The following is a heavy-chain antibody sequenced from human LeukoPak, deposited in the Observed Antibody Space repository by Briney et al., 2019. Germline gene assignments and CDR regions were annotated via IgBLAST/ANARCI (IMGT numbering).Heavy chain of an antibody. D-gene: IGHD1-26*01. V-gene: IGHV3-23*01. CDR3: AKDRTVGASYWYFDL. Sequence: GGSLRLSCVASGVTLSNYAMSWARQAPGKGREWVSGISSSGSGGNTYYADSVKGRFTISRDSSRNTLFLHMNTLRAEDTAIYYCAKDRTVGASYWYFDLWGRGTLVTVSS. CDR2: ISSSGSGGNT. CDR1: GVTLSNYA. J-gene: IGHJ2*01.